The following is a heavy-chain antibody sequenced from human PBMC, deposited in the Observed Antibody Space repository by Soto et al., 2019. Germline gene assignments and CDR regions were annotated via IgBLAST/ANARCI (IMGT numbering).Heavy chain of an antibody. Sequence: QVQLVQSGAEVKKPGASVKVSCKASGYTITSYGISWVRQAPGQGLEWMGWINPYNGNTNYAHKFQARVTMTTDTSTNTAYMELRSLRSDDTAVYYCARDWFGIDYWGQGTLVTVSS. CDR3: ARDWFGIDY. V-gene: IGHV1-18*01. CDR1: GYTITSYG. CDR2: INPYNGNT. J-gene: IGHJ4*02. D-gene: IGHD3-16*01.